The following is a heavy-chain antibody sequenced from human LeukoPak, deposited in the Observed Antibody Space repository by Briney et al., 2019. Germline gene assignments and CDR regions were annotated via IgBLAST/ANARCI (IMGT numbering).Heavy chain of an antibody. V-gene: IGHV4-59*01. Sequence: SETLSLTCTVSGGSISSYYWSWIRQPPGKGLEWIGYIYYIGSTNYNPSLKSRFTISVDTSKNQFSLKLSSVTAADTAIYYCVGTPIIAATGTLWWFDPWGQGTPVTVSS. CDR3: VGTPIIAATGTLWWFDP. J-gene: IGHJ5*02. CDR2: IYYIGST. CDR1: GGSISSYY. D-gene: IGHD6-13*01.